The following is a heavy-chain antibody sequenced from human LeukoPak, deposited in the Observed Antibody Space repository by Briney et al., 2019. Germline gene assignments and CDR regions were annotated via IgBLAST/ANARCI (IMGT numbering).Heavy chain of an antibody. D-gene: IGHD6-19*01. Sequence: GGSLRLSCAGTGFTFSNYWMNWVRQAPGKGLEWVANIKEDGSRINYVDSVKGRFTISRDNAKNSVYLQIDNLRPEEQAVYYCAVTSGWRFDYWGQGNLVAVSS. J-gene: IGHJ4*02. CDR1: GFTFSNYW. CDR2: IKEDGSRI. CDR3: AVTSGWRFDY. V-gene: IGHV3-7*01.